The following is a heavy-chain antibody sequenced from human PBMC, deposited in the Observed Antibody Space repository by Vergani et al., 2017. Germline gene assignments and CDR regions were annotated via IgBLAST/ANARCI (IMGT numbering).Heavy chain of an antibody. Sequence: EVQLVESGGGFVQPGGSLRLSFAASGFTFSSYWISWVRQAPGKGLEWVANIKQDGSEKYYVDSVKGRFTISRDNDKNSLYLQMNSLRAEDTTVYYCAREMKYYDSSGYSPLYWGQGTLVTVSS. D-gene: IGHD3-22*01. CDR3: AREMKYYDSSGYSPLY. J-gene: IGHJ4*02. CDR2: IKQDGSEK. CDR1: GFTFSSYW. V-gene: IGHV3-7*01.